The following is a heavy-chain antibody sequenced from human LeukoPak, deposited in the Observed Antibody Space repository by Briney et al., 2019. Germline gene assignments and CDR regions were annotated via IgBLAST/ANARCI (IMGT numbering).Heavy chain of an antibody. CDR1: GGTFSSYA. CDR3: ARSRYCGGDCYLGNAFDI. CDR2: IIPIFGTA. Sequence: ASVNVSCKASGGTFSSYAISWVRQAPGQGLEWMGGIIPIFGTANYAQKFQGRVTITADESTSTAYMELSSLRSEDTAVYYCARSRYCGGDCYLGNAFDIWGQGTMVTVSS. J-gene: IGHJ3*02. D-gene: IGHD2-21*02. V-gene: IGHV1-69*01.